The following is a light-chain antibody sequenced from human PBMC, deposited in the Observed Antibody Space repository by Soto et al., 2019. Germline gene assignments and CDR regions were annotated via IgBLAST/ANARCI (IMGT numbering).Light chain of an antibody. Sequence: QSVLTQPPSVSGSPGQSVTISCTGTSSDFNNYNRVSWYQRPPGTGPKLIIYEVNNRPSGVPDRFSGSKSGNTASLTISGLRAEDEVKYYCGLYRPASTYVFGPGTRVTVL. CDR2: EVN. J-gene: IGLJ1*01. CDR1: SSDFNNYNR. CDR3: GLYRPASTYV. V-gene: IGLV2-18*01.